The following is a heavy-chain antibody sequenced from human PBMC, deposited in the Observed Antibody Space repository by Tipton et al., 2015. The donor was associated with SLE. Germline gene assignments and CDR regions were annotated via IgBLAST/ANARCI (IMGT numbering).Heavy chain of an antibody. J-gene: IGHJ5*02. D-gene: IGHD6-13*01. V-gene: IGHV4-34*01. CDR1: GGSFSGYY. CDR2: INHSGTT. CDR3: ARGRSSSWYRWFDP. Sequence: TLSLTCAVYGGSFSGYYWSWIRQAPGEGLEWIGEINHSGTTKYNPSLKSRVTISVDTSKNQFSLKLSSVTAADTAVYYCARGRSSSWYRWFDPWGQGTLVTVSS.